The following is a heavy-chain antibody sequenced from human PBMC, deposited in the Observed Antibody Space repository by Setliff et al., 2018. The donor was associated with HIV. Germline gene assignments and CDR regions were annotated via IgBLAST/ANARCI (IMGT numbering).Heavy chain of an antibody. Sequence: SETLSLTCTVSGVSIRSDVYYWSWIRQPAGKGLEWIGHIYTSGSTNYNPSLKSRVTMSVDTSKNQFSLKLSSVTAADTAVYYCARVVGYYDSSGYPNYYYYMDVWGKGTTVTV. CDR1: GVSIRSDVYY. J-gene: IGHJ6*03. D-gene: IGHD3-22*01. CDR2: IYTSGST. CDR3: ARVVGYYDSSGYPNYYYYMDV. V-gene: IGHV4-61*09.